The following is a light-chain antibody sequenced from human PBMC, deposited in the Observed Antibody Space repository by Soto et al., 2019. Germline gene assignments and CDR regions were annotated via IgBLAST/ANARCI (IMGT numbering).Light chain of an antibody. CDR2: GNS. J-gene: IGLJ1*01. V-gene: IGLV1-40*01. Sequence: QSVLAQPPSVSGAPGQRVTISCTGSSSNIGAGYDVHWYQQLPGTAPKLLIYGNSNRPSGVPDRFSGSKSGTSASLAITGLRAEVGADYYCQSYDSTLSAFYVFGTGTKVTVL. CDR1: SSNIGAGYD. CDR3: QSYDSTLSAFYV.